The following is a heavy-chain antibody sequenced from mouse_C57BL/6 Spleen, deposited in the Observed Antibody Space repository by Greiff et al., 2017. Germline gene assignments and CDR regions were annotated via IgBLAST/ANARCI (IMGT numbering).Heavy chain of an antibody. CDR3: ARHDLSGGFAY. CDR1: GYTFTEYT. D-gene: IGHD6-1*01. Sequence: VQLQQSGAELVKPGASVKLSCKASGYTFTEYTIHWVKQRPGQGLEWIGWIYPGSGSIKYNEKFKDKATLTVDKSSSTVYMELSRLTSEDSAVYFCARHDLSGGFAYWGQGTLVTVSA. J-gene: IGHJ3*01. V-gene: IGHV1-62-2*01. CDR2: IYPGSGSI.